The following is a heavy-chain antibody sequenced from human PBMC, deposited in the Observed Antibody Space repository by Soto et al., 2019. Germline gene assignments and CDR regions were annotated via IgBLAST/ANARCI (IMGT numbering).Heavy chain of an antibody. Sequence: SETLSLTCTVSGGSISSYYWSWIRQPPGKGLEWIGYIYYSGSTNYNPSLKSRVTISVDTSKNQFSLKLSSVTAADTAVYYCARTFSSGWYDFDYWGQGTLVTVSS. D-gene: IGHD6-19*01. V-gene: IGHV4-59*01. CDR2: IYYSGST. J-gene: IGHJ4*02. CDR3: ARTFSSGWYDFDY. CDR1: GGSISSYY.